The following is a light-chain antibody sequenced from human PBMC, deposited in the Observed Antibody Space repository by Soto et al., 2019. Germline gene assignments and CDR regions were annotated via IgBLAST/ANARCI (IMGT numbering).Light chain of an antibody. CDR3: QQYDAWPLT. CDR1: QSVSSNY. CDR2: GAS. J-gene: IGKJ4*01. Sequence: EIVMTQSPDTLSLSPGETATLSCRASQSVSSNYVAWFHQKPGQAPRLLIYGASSRATGIPDRFGASGSGTDFTLTISRLEPEDFAVYYCQQYDAWPLTFGGGTKVDIK. V-gene: IGKV3-20*01.